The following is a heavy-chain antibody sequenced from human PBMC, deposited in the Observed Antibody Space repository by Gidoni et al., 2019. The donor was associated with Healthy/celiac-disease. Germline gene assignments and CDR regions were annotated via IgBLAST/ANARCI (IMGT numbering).Heavy chain of an antibody. CDR2: ISSSSSYI. CDR1: GFTFSSYS. J-gene: IGHJ4*02. CDR3: AREGDDITVDY. Sequence: EVQLVESGGGLVKPGGSLRLSCAASGFTFSSYSMNWVRQAPGKGLGWVSSISSSSSYIYYADSVKGRFTISRDNAKNSLYLQMNSLRAEDTAVYYCAREGDDITVDYWGQGTLVTVSS. V-gene: IGHV3-21*01. D-gene: IGHD3-9*01.